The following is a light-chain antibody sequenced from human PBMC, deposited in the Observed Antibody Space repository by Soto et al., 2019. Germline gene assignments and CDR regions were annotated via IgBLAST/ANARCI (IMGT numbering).Light chain of an antibody. V-gene: IGKV3-11*01. J-gene: IGKJ5*01. CDR1: QSVRSY. CDR2: DAS. Sequence: EIVLTQSPATLFVSAGERATLSWWASQSVRSYLAWYQQKPGQAPRLLIYDASNRAPGIPARFSVIGSGTDVTLTISRLQTEDVAVYDCQQRSNWPITFCQGTRLEI. CDR3: QQRSNWPIT.